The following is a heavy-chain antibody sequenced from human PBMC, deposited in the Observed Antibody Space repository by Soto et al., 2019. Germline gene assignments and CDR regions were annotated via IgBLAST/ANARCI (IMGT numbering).Heavy chain of an antibody. J-gene: IGHJ4*02. Sequence: SETLSLTCTVSGGSISSGGYYWSWIRQHPGKGLEWIGYIYYSGSTYYNPSLKSRVTISVDTPKNQFSLKLSSVTAADTAVYYCARVAVPGIAVAAIFDYWGQRTLVTVPS. CDR3: ARVAVPGIAVAAIFDY. CDR2: IYYSGST. D-gene: IGHD6-19*01. V-gene: IGHV4-31*03. CDR1: GGSISSGGYY.